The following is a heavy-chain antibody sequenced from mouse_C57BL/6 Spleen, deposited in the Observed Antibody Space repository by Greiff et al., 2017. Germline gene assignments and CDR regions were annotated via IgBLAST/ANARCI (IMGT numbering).Heavy chain of an antibody. CDR3: AREGYYEGFAY. Sequence: QVQLQQSGAELVKPGASVKISCKASGYAFSSYWMNWVKQRPGKGLEWIGQIYPGDGDTNYNGKFKGKATLAADKSSSTAYMQLSSLTSEDSAVYFCAREGYYEGFAYWGQGTLVTVSA. V-gene: IGHV1-80*01. D-gene: IGHD1-1*02. J-gene: IGHJ3*01. CDR2: IYPGDGDT. CDR1: GYAFSSYW.